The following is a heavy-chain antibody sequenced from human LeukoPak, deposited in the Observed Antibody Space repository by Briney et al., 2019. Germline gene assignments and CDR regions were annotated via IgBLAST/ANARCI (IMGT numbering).Heavy chain of an antibody. Sequence: PGGSLRLSCAASGFTFSNYVMRWVRQAPGKGLEWVSIIGTSGGDIYYADSVKGRFSISRDNSKNTLSLQMNSLRVDDTAVYYCARDPNWGSGYWGQGTLVTVSS. CDR2: IGTSGGDI. V-gene: IGHV3-23*01. CDR3: ARDPNWGSGY. D-gene: IGHD7-27*01. J-gene: IGHJ4*02. CDR1: GFTFSNYV.